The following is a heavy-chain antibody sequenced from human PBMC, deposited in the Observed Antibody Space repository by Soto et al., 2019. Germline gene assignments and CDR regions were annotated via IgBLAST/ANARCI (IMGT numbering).Heavy chain of an antibody. CDR2: IYYSGST. V-gene: IGHV4-59*01. CDR3: AREIDYYFDY. J-gene: IGHJ4*02. Sequence: SETLSLTCTVSRGSMNNYYWSWIRQPPGKGLEWIGYIYYSGSTNYNPSLKSRVTISVDTSKNQFSLKLSSVTAADAAVYYCAREIDYYFDYWGQGTLVTVSS. D-gene: IGHD3-9*01. CDR1: RGSMNNYY.